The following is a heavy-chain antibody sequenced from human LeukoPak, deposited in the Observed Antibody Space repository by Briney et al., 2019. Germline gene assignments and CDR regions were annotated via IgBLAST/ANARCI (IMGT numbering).Heavy chain of an antibody. Sequence: GSLRLSCAASGFTFDDYGMSWLRQPPGEGLEWIGYISNGGSTIYNPSLMSRVTISVDPSKNQLSLRLTSVTAADTAVYYCVRLQPNSGEWAFDIWGQGTMVSVSS. D-gene: IGHD6-19*01. V-gene: IGHV4-59*01. CDR1: GFTFDDYG. CDR3: VRLQPNSGEWAFDI. J-gene: IGHJ3*02. CDR2: ISNGGST.